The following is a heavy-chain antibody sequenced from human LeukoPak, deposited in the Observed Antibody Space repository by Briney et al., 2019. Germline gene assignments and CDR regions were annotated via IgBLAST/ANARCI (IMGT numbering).Heavy chain of an antibody. CDR2: IYASGST. Sequence: NPSETLSLTCTVSGGSISDYYWNWIRQPAGKGLEWIGRIYASGSTNYNPSLRSRVTISVDTSKNQFSLKLNSVTAADTAVYYCARDYGGYYDSSGPLGIWGQGTLVTVSS. CDR3: ARDYGGYYDSSGPLGI. D-gene: IGHD3-22*01. J-gene: IGHJ4*02. CDR1: GGSISDYY. V-gene: IGHV4-4*07.